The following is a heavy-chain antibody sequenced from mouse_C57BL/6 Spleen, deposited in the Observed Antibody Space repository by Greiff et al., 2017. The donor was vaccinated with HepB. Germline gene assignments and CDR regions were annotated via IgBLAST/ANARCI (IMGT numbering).Heavy chain of an antibody. CDR3: ARDGYGSSPFAY. J-gene: IGHJ3*01. CDR1: GYSITSGYY. V-gene: IGHV3-6*01. CDR2: ISYDGSN. D-gene: IGHD1-1*01. Sequence: DVQLQESGPGLVKPSQSLSLTCSVTGYSITSGYYWNWIRQFPGNKLEWMGYISYDGSNNYNPSLKNRISITRDTSKNQFFLKLNSVTTEDTATYYCARDGYGSSPFAYWGQGTLVTVSA.